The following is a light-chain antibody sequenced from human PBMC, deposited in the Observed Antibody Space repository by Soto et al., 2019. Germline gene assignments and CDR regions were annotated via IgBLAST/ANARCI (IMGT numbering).Light chain of an antibody. CDR1: SIDGGGYKY. J-gene: IGLJ1*01. CDR3: SSYTSSSIDV. Sequence: QSVLTQPASVSGSPGQSVTISCTGTSIDGGGYKYVSWYQQHPGKTPKLMIYAVTNRPSGVSNRYSGSKSSNTASLTISGLQAEDEADYYCSSYTSSSIDVFGAGTKVTVL. V-gene: IGLV2-14*01. CDR2: AVT.